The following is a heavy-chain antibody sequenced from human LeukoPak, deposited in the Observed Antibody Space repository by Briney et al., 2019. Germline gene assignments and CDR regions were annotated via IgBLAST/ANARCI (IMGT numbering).Heavy chain of an antibody. Sequence: GESLKISCKGSGYSFTSYWIGWVRQMPGKGLEWMGIIYPGDSDTRYSPSFQGQVTISADKSISTAYLLWSSLKASDTAMYYCARRSVVVVAATQDLAYYFDYWGQGTLVTVSS. V-gene: IGHV5-51*01. D-gene: IGHD2-15*01. CDR3: ARRSVVVVAATQDLAYYFDY. J-gene: IGHJ4*02. CDR1: GYSFTSYW. CDR2: IYPGDSDT.